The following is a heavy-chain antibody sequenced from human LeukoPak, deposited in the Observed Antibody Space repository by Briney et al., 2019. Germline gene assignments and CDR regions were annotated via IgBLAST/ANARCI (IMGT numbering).Heavy chain of an antibody. J-gene: IGHJ4*02. Sequence: PGGSLRLSCAASGFTFSSYWMTWVRQAPGKGLEWVANIKHNGDELNYVDSVEDRFTISRDNAKNSLYLHMTSLRAEDTGVYYCARELRTFDSWGQGTLVTVSS. D-gene: IGHD3-16*01. V-gene: IGHV3-7*01. CDR1: GFTFSSYW. CDR2: IKHNGDEL. CDR3: ARELRTFDS.